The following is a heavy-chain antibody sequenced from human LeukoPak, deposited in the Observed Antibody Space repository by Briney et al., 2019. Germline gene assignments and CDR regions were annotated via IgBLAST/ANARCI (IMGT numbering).Heavy chain of an antibody. J-gene: IGHJ4*02. CDR1: GCTFTSYG. D-gene: IGHD2-2*02. Sequence: ASVKVSCKASGCTFTSYGIIWVRQAPGQGLEWMGWISAYNGNTNYAQKLQGRVTMTTDTSTSTAYMELRSLRSDDTAVYYCARVEVPAAISPFDYWGQGTLVTVSS. V-gene: IGHV1-18*01. CDR2: ISAYNGNT. CDR3: ARVEVPAAISPFDY.